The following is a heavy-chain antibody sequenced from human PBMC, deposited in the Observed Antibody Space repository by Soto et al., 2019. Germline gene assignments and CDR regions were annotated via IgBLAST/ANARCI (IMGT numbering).Heavy chain of an antibody. V-gene: IGHV3-7*04. CDR3: ERLGFTYYYDY. CDR2: IKQDGSEK. J-gene: IGHJ4*02. CDR1: GFTFSSYW. Sequence: GGSLRLSCAASGFTFSSYWMSWVRQAPGKGLEWVANIKQDGSEKYYVDSVKGRFTISRDNAKNSLYLQMNSLRAEDTAVYYCERLGFTYYYDYWCQGILVNVSS. D-gene: IGHD3-16*01.